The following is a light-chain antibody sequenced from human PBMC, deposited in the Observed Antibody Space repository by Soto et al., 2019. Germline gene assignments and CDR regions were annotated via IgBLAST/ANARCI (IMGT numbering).Light chain of an antibody. CDR1: NIGRKS. J-gene: IGLJ1*01. Sequence: SYELTQPHSVSVATAQTGPRISCGGNNIGRKSVHWYQQKPGRAPVVVVYDDSDRPSGIPERFSGANSGDTATLTISRVEAGDEAAYYCHAWDSSSGHYIFGTGTKVTVL. CDR2: DDS. V-gene: IGLV3-21*02. CDR3: HAWDSSSGHYI.